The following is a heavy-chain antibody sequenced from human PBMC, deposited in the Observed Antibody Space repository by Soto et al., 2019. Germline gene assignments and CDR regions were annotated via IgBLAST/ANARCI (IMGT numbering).Heavy chain of an antibody. V-gene: IGHV1-18*01. CDR3: SRDAQKWLVAAFDI. CDR2: ISPYNGNT. CDR1: GYTFVSYG. D-gene: IGHD6-19*01. J-gene: IGHJ3*02. Sequence: QVQLVQSGAEVKERGASVKVSCKASGYTFVSYGISWVRKAPGQGLEWMGWISPYNGNTNYVQKFQGRVTMTTDTPTNTVYMELRSLRSDDTAVYYCSRDAQKWLVAAFDIWGQGTMVTVSS.